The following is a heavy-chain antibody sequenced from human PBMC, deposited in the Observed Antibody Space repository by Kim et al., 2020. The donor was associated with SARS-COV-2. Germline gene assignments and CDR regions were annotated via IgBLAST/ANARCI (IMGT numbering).Heavy chain of an antibody. D-gene: IGHD1-1*01. CDR1: GFTFANYA. CDR2: IRGRGSTT. Sequence: GGSLRLSCTASGFTFANYAMSWVRQAPGKGLEWVSSIRGRGSTTNYADSVKGRFTISRDNSKNTLYLQMNNLRAEDTAVYFCAKDTYTSSIWNGWSFYYGMQVWGQGTPVTVS. CDR3: AKDTYTSSIWNGWSFYYGMQV. V-gene: IGHV3-23*01. J-gene: IGHJ6*02.